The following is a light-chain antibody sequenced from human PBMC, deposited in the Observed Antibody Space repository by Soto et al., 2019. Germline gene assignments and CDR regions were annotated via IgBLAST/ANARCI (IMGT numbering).Light chain of an antibody. Sequence: EIVLTQPPGTLSLSPGERATLSCRARQSVSSSYLAWYQQKPGQAPRLLIYGASSRATGIPDRFSGSGSGTDFTLTISRLEPEDFAVYYCQQYGSSPWTFGQGTKV. CDR3: QQYGSSPWT. J-gene: IGKJ1*01. CDR1: QSVSSSY. V-gene: IGKV3-20*01. CDR2: GAS.